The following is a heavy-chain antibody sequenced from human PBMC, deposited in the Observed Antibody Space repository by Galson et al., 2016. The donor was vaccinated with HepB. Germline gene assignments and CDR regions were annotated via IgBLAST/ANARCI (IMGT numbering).Heavy chain of an antibody. CDR1: GFTFSGYG. J-gene: IGHJ4*02. D-gene: IGHD5-18*01. CDR3: SNEYIYGHTPGDC. Sequence: SLRLSCAASGFTFSGYGMHWVRQAPGKGLEWVAVIWYDGSNIDYVDSVKGRFTISRDNSKNTLYLEMKSLRAEDTAVYYCSNEYIYGHTPGDCWGQGTLVTVSS. CDR2: IWYDGSNI. V-gene: IGHV3-33*06.